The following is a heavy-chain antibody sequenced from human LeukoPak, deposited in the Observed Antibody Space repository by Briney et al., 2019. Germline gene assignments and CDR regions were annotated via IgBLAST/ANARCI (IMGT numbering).Heavy chain of an antibody. D-gene: IGHD3-10*01. J-gene: IGHJ4*02. CDR1: GFTFSSYS. Sequence: PGGSLRLSCAASGFTFSSYSMNWVRQAPGKGLEWVSSISSSSSYIYYADSVKGRFTISRDNSKNTLYLQMNSLRAEDTAVYYCAREGAYGSGSYALDYWGQGTLVTVSS. V-gene: IGHV3-21*01. CDR2: ISSSSSYI. CDR3: AREGAYGSGSYALDY.